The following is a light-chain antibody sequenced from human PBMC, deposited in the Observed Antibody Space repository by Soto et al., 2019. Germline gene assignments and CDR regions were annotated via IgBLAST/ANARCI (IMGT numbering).Light chain of an antibody. V-gene: IGKV3D-20*01. CDR2: DAS. CDR1: QSVSSSY. CDR3: QHYGTSPSIT. Sequence: EIVLTQSPATLSLSPGERATLSCGASQSVSSSYLAWYQQKPGLAPRLLIYDASIRATGIPDRFRGSWSGTDFTLTISRMEPEDFAVYYCQHYGTSPSITFGLGTRLEIK. J-gene: IGKJ5*01.